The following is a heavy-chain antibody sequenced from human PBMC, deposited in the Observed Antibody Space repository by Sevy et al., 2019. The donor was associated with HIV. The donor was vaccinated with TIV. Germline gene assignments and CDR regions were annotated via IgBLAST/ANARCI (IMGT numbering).Heavy chain of an antibody. V-gene: IGHV3-7*01. CDR1: GFSFSIYW. Sequence: GGSLRLSCAASGFSFSIYWMSWVRQAPGKGLEWVATMKQDGSVEDYVDSVKGRFTISRDNAKNSLFLQMNSLSAEGTAVYYCVREGLGGYSYSLDYWGHGTLVTVSS. CDR2: MKQDGSVE. CDR3: VREGLGGYSYSLDY. J-gene: IGHJ4*01. D-gene: IGHD5-18*01.